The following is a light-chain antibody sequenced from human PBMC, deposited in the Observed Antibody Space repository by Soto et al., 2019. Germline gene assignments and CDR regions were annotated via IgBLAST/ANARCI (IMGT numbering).Light chain of an antibody. CDR3: QQSSHWPPIYT. CDR1: QSVTSY. CDR2: DTS. V-gene: IGKV3-11*01. Sequence: VLTQSPATLSLSPGESATLSCRASQSVTSYLAWYQQKPGQAPRLLIYDTSNRATGIPARFSGSGSGTAFTRTISSLAPEVFAVHSGQQSSHWPPIYTVGPGTKVDIK. J-gene: IGKJ3*01.